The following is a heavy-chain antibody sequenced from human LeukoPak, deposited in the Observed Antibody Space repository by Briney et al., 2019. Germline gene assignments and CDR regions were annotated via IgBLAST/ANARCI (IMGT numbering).Heavy chain of an antibody. D-gene: IGHD3-22*01. CDR2: IYYSGST. Sequence: SETLSLTCTVSGGSISSSSHYWGWIRQPPGKGLDSIGSIYYSGSTYYSPSLMSRVTISVDTSKNQFSLKLSSVTAADTAMYYCARHPPYYDDSNGYYSGNAFDIWGQGTMVTVSS. CDR1: GGSISSSSHY. V-gene: IGHV4-39*01. J-gene: IGHJ3*02. CDR3: ARHPPYYDDSNGYYSGNAFDI.